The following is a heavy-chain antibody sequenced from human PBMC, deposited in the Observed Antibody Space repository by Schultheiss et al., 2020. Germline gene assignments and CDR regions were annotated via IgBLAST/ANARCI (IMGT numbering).Heavy chain of an antibody. V-gene: IGHV3-23*01. CDR3: AKAIPPPETYYDFWSGYYRRADYYYYGMDV. Sequence: GESLKISCAASGFTFSSYAMSWVRQAPGKGLEWVSAISGSGGSTYYADSVKGRFTISRDNSKNTLYLQMNSLRAEDTAVYYCAKAIPPPETYYDFWSGYYRRADYYYYGMDVWGQGTTVTVSS. CDR1: GFTFSSYA. J-gene: IGHJ6*02. CDR2: ISGSGGST. D-gene: IGHD3-3*01.